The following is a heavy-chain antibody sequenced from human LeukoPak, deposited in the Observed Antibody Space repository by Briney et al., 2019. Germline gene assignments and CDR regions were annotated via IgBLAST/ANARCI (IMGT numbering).Heavy chain of an antibody. CDR2: IDHRGIT. V-gene: IGHV4-34*01. D-gene: IGHD5-12*01. J-gene: IGHJ4*02. CDR3: ARHRIRYIVATAVDY. Sequence: SETLSLTCAVHGESLSAYFWSWIRQVPGKGLEWIGEIDHRGITTYNPSLKSRVTISVDTSKNQFSLKLSSVTAADTAVYYCARHRIRYIVATAVDYWGQGTLVTVSS. CDR1: GESLSAYF.